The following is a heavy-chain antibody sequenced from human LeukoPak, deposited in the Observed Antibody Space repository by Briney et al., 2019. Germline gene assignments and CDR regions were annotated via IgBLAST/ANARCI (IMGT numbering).Heavy chain of an antibody. CDR2: IYPGDSDT. CDR1: GYSFTSYW. Sequence: GESLKISCKGSGYSFTSYWIGWVRQMPGKGLEWMGIIYPGDSDTRYSPSFQGQVTISADKSISTAYLQWSSLKASDTAMYYCARHRRYSGYDSDWFNPWGQGTLVTVSS. CDR3: ARHRRYSGYDSDWFNP. V-gene: IGHV5-51*01. D-gene: IGHD5-12*01. J-gene: IGHJ5*02.